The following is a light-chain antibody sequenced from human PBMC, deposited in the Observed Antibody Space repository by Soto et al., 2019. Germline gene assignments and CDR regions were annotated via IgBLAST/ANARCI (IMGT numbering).Light chain of an antibody. CDR2: GNS. CDR1: SSNIGAGYD. CDR3: QSYDSSLSGWV. J-gene: IGLJ3*02. Sequence: QSVLTQPPSVSGAPGQRVTISCTGSSSNIGAGYDVHWYQQLPGTAPKLLIYGNSNRPSGVPDRFSGPKSGTSASLAFTGRQAEHESDYYCQSYDSSLSGWVFGGGTELTVL. V-gene: IGLV1-40*01.